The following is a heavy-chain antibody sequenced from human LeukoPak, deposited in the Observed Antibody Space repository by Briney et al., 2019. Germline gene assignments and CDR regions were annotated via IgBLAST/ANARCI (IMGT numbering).Heavy chain of an antibody. V-gene: IGHV1-2*02. D-gene: IGHD4-17*01. Sequence: GASVKLSCKASGYTFTVYYMHWVRQAPGPGLEWMGWINPKSGGTNYAQKFQGRVTMTRDTSISTAYMELSRLRSDDTAVYYCARASDYRYWFDPWGQGTLVTVSS. CDR3: ARASDYRYWFDP. CDR1: GYTFTVYY. CDR2: INPKSGGT. J-gene: IGHJ5*02.